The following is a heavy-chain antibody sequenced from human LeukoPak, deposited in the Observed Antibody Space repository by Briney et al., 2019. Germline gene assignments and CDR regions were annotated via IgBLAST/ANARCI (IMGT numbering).Heavy chain of an antibody. J-gene: IGHJ6*03. D-gene: IGHD3-22*01. CDR3: AGAEAEYYDSSGHLYYYYYMDV. CDR1: GFTFSSYA. V-gene: IGHV3-30*04. Sequence: GGSLRLSCAASGFTFSSYAMHWVRQAPGKGLEWVAVISYDGSNKYYADFVKGRFTISRDNSKNTLYLQMNSLRAEDTAVYYCAGAEAEYYDSSGHLYYYYYMDVWGKGTTVTVSS. CDR2: ISYDGSNK.